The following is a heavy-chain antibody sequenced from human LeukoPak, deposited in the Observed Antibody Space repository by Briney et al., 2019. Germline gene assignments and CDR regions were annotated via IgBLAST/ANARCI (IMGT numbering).Heavy chain of an antibody. CDR3: ARGDYSSSSEGFDY. D-gene: IGHD6-6*01. CDR1: GGTFSSYA. J-gene: IGHJ4*02. Sequence: SVTVSCKASGGTFSSYAISWVRQAPGQGREWMGGIIPIFGTANYAQKFQGRVTITTDESTSTAYMELSSLRSEDTAVYYCARGDYSSSSEGFDYWGQGTLVTVSS. CDR2: IIPIFGTA. V-gene: IGHV1-69*05.